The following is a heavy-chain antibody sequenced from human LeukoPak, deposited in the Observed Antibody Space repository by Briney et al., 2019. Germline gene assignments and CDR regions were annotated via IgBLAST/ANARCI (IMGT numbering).Heavy chain of an antibody. V-gene: IGHV1-3*01. Sequence: GASVKVSCKASGYTFTSYAMNWVRQAPGQRLEWMGWINAGNGNTKYSQKFQGRVTITRDTSASTAYMELSSLRSEDTAVYYCASMSPDPVSSVTTDYYYYGMDVWGQGTTVTVSS. J-gene: IGHJ6*02. CDR3: ASMSPDPVSSVTTDYYYYGMDV. D-gene: IGHD4-17*01. CDR2: INAGNGNT. CDR1: GYTFTSYA.